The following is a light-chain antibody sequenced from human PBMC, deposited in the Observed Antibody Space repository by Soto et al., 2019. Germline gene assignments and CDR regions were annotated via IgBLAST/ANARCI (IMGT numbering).Light chain of an antibody. J-gene: IGLJ1*01. Sequence: QSVLTQPPSASGSPGQSLAISCTGTSSDVGGYNYVSWYQQHPDTAPKLMIYEVNKRPSGVRDRFAGSKWGKTAFLAVSGLQAEDQADYYCSSYAGSSNVFRTGTKVTVL. V-gene: IGLV2-8*01. CDR2: EVN. CDR3: SSYAGSSNV. CDR1: SSDVGGYNY.